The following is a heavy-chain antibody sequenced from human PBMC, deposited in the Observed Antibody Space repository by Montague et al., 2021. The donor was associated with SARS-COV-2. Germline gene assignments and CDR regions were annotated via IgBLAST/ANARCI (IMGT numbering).Heavy chain of an antibody. J-gene: IGHJ6*02. CDR3: ARGADRYYFYGMDV. V-gene: IGHV6-1*01. CDR2: TYHRSKWYN. D-gene: IGHD6-19*01. CDR1: GDSVSSSSAA. Sequence: CAISGDSVSSSSAAWNWNKQSPSRGLQLLVRTYHRSKWYNEYAVSVNSRITINPDTSKNQFSLQVNSVTPEDTAVYYCARGADRYYFYGMDVWGQGTTVTVSS.